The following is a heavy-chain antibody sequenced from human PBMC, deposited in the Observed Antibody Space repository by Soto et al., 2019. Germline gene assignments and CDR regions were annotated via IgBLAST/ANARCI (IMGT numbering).Heavy chain of an antibody. V-gene: IGHV3-30*18. Sequence: QVQLVQSGGGVVQPERSLRLSCAASGFSFSNYGMHWVRQAPGKGLEWVALIAYDGSDKYYADSVKGRFTISRDNSKKMLYLQMNSLRPDDTAVYFCAKVEVAYDYWGQGALVIVSS. J-gene: IGHJ4*02. CDR2: IAYDGSDK. D-gene: IGHD5-12*01. CDR3: AKVEVAYDY. CDR1: GFSFSNYG.